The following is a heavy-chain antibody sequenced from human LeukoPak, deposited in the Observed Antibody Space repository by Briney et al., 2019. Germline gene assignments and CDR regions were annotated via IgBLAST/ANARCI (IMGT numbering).Heavy chain of an antibody. CDR2: IYYSGST. CDR3: ASIWATPEYYFDY. J-gene: IGHJ4*02. V-gene: IGHV4-34*01. CDR1: GGSFSGYY. D-gene: IGHD3-16*01. Sequence: SETLSLTCAVYGGSFSGYYWSGIRQPPGKGLEWIGSIYYSGSTYYNPSLKSRVTVSVDTSKNPFCLKLGSVTAADTAVYYCASIWATPEYYFDYWGQGTLVTVSS.